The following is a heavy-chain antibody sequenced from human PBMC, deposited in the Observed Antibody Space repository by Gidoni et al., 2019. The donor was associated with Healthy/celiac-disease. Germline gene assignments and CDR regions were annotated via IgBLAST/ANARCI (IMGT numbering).Heavy chain of an antibody. J-gene: IGHJ4*02. CDR3: AKHYYDSSGYYRPGVYFDY. CDR2: IYSGGST. V-gene: IGHV3-53*02. Sequence: EVQLVETGGGLIQPGGSLRLSCAASGFTVSSNYLSWVRQAPGKGLEWVSVIYSGGSTYYADSVKGRFTISRDNSKNTLYLQMNSLRAEDTAVYYCAKHYYDSSGYYRPGVYFDYWGQGTLVTVSS. D-gene: IGHD3-22*01. CDR1: GFTVSSNY.